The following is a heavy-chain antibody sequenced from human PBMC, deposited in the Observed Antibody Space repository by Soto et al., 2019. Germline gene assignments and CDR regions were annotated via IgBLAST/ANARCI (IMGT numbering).Heavy chain of an antibody. V-gene: IGHV4-4*07. CDR1: GASIRSYH. D-gene: IGHD3-16*01. CDR3: AKDVSSRRWFDP. Sequence: QVQLQESGPGLVKPSETLSLTCAVSGASIRSYHWSWIRQPAGKGLEWIGRMQHTGNTNYNPSLKIRVTRYVDSSKNQISLNTTSVTAADTAVYFCAKDVSSRRWFDPWGQGILVIVSS. CDR2: MQHTGNT. J-gene: IGHJ5*02.